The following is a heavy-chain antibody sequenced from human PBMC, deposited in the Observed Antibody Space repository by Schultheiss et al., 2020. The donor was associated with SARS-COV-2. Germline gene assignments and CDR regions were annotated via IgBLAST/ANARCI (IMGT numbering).Heavy chain of an antibody. D-gene: IGHD2-2*01. Sequence: GGSLRLSCAASGFTFSSYGMHWVRQAPGKGLEWVAVISYDGSNKYYADSVKGRFTISRDNSQNTLYLQMNSLRVEDTAVYYCAGAYCDSTSYYGNFDYWGQGTLVTVSS. CDR1: GFTFSSYG. J-gene: IGHJ4*02. V-gene: IGHV3-30*03. CDR2: ISYDGSNK. CDR3: AGAYCDSTSYYGNFDY.